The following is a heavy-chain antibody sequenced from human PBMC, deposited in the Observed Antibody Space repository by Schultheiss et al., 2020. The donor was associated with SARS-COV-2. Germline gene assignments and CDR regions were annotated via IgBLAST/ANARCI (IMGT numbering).Heavy chain of an antibody. V-gene: IGHV3-9*01. CDR1: GFTFDDYA. CDR3: AKAPLPVAGRGYYFDY. Sequence: SLRLSCAASGFTFDDYAMHWVRQAPGKGLEWVSGISWNSGSIGYADSVKGRFTISRDNAKNSLYLQMNSLRAEDTALYYCAKAPLPVAGRGYYFDYWGQGTLVTVSS. D-gene: IGHD6-19*01. J-gene: IGHJ4*02. CDR2: ISWNSGSI.